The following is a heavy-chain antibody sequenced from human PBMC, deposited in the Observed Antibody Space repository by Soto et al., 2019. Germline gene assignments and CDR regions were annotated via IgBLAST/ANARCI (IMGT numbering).Heavy chain of an antibody. V-gene: IGHV5-51*01. CDR2: YDPVNSDA. J-gene: IGHJ4*02. CDR1: GYSFDTYW. CDR3: ARRTSTIVWRHYFDF. Sequence: GESLKISCKGFGYSFDTYWIGWVRQMPGKGLEWVGIYDPVNSDARYSPSFEGQVVISADKSVSTAYLQWSSLKASDTAVYYCARRTSTIVWRHYFDFWGQGTLVTVSS. D-gene: IGHD2-15*01.